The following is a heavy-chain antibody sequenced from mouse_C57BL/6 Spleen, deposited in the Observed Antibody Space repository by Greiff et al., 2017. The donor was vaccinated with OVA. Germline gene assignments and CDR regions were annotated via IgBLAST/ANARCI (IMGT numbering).Heavy chain of an antibody. V-gene: IGHV10-1*01. CDR1: GFSFNTYA. CDR2: IRSKSNNYAT. CDR3: VRERGYSYYCDY. D-gene: IGHD2-3*01. Sequence: EVMLVESGGGLVQPKGSLKLSCAASGFSFNTYAMNWVRQAPGKGLEWVARIRSKSNNYATYYADSVKDRFTISRDDSESMLYLQMNNLKTDDTAMYYCVRERGYSYYCDYWGQGTTLTVSS. J-gene: IGHJ2*01.